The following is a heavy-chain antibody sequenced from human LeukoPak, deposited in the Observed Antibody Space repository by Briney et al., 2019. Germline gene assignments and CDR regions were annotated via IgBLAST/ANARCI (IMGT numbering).Heavy chain of an antibody. CDR3: AADRHSGSYFAFDI. CDR2: IVVGSGNT. V-gene: IGHV1-58*02. D-gene: IGHD1-26*01. CDR1: GFTFTSSA. Sequence: ASVKVSCKASGFTFTSSAMQWVRQARGQRLEWIGWIVVGSGNTNYAQEFQERVTITRDMSTSTAYMELSSLRSEDTAVYYCAADRHSGSYFAFDIWGQGTMVTVSS. J-gene: IGHJ3*02.